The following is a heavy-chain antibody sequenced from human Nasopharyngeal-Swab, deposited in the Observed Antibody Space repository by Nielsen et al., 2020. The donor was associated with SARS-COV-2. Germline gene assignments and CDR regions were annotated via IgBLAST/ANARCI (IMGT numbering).Heavy chain of an antibody. CDR1: GGSISSSSYY. CDR3: ARGARVQLVRTGWFDP. Sequence: SETLSLTCTVSGGSISSSSYYWGWIRQPPGKGLEWIGSIYYSGSTYYNPSLKSRVTISVDTSKNQLSLKLSSVTAADTAVYYCARGARVQLVRTGWFDPWGQGTLVTVSS. CDR2: IYYSGST. J-gene: IGHJ5*02. V-gene: IGHV4-39*01. D-gene: IGHD6-6*01.